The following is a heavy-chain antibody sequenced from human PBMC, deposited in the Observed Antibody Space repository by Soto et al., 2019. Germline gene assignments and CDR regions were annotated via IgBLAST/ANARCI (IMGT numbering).Heavy chain of an antibody. D-gene: IGHD2-2*01. CDR2: ISDSGGST. CDR1: GFTFNNYA. CDR3: AKYPRGYCSDITCFADY. J-gene: IGHJ4*02. Sequence: PGGSLRLACAASGFTFNNYAMTWVRQAPGKGLEWVSIISDSGGSTYYAESVKGRFTISRDNSKNTLFLQMNSLRAEDTAVYYCAKYPRGYCSDITCFADYWGQGTLVTVSS. V-gene: IGHV3-23*01.